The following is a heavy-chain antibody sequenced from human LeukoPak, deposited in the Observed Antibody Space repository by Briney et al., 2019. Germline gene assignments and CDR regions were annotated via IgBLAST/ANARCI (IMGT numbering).Heavy chain of an antibody. Sequence: ASVKVSCKASGYTFTGYYMHWVRQAPGQGLEWMGRINPNSGGTNYAQKFQGRVTMTRDTSIGTAYMELSRLRSDDTAVYYCARTIAAAGKDAFDIWGQGTMVTVSS. CDR3: ARTIAAAGKDAFDI. CDR2: INPNSGGT. J-gene: IGHJ3*02. D-gene: IGHD6-13*01. V-gene: IGHV1-2*06. CDR1: GYTFTGYY.